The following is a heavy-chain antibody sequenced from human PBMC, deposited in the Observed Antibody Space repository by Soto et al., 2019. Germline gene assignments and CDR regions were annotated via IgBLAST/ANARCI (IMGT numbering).Heavy chain of an antibody. V-gene: IGHV3-23*01. Sequence: PGGSLRLSCVASGFTLRGYAMGWVRQAPGRGLEWASFISGSDSSTNYADSVKGRSTISRDNSRNTVVLQMNNLRAEDTALYYCAKFDGYFYYGMDVWGQGTPVTVSS. CDR2: ISGSDSST. CDR3: AKFDGYFYYGMDV. CDR1: GFTLRGYA. J-gene: IGHJ6*02.